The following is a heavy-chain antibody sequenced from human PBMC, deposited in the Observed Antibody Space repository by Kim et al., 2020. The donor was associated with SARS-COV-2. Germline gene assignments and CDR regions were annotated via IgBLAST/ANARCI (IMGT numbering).Heavy chain of an antibody. Sequence: SETLSLTCTVSGGSVSSGSYYWSWIPPPPGKGLEWIAYIYYSGSTSYNPSLKSRLTISVDTSKNQFSLKLSSVTAADTAVYYCARALRPYLPVAHFDYWG. CDR3: ARALRPYLPVAHFDY. V-gene: IGHV4-61*01. D-gene: IGHD2-15*01. CDR2: IYYSGST. J-gene: IGHJ4*01. CDR1: GGSVSSGSYY.